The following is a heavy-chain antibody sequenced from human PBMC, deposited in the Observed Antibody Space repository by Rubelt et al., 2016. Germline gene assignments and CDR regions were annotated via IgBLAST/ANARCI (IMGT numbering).Heavy chain of an antibody. J-gene: IGHJ4*02. V-gene: IGHV5-51*01. CDR3: ARQRYCSGGSCYPDY. CDR2: TQPGDSLT. Sequence: EEQLVQSGAEVKEPGESLKISCKQSGYDFTDHWIGWVRQMPGKDLEWMGITQPGDSLTKYSPSFQGQVTISADKSINSAYLQWSSLKASDTAIYYCARQRYCSGGSCYPDYWGQGTLVTVSS. D-gene: IGHD2-15*01. CDR1: GYDFTDHW.